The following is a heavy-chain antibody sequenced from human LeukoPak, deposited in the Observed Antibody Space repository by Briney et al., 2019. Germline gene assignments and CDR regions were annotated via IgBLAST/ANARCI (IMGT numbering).Heavy chain of an antibody. J-gene: IGHJ4*02. CDR3: ARLTSSSLYYFDY. D-gene: IGHD6-6*01. CDR2: IYPGDSDT. V-gene: IGHV5-51*01. Sequence: GESLKISCKGSGYRFTSYWIGWVRPMPGKGLEWMGIIYPGDSDTRYSPSLQGQVTISADKSISTAYLQWSSLKASDTAMYYCARLTSSSLYYFDYWGQGTLVTVSS. CDR1: GYRFTSYW.